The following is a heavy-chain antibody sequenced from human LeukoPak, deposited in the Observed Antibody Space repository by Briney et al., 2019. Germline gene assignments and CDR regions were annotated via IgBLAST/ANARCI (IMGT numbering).Heavy chain of an antibody. Sequence: GGSLRLSCAASGFTFSSYAMSWVRQAPGKGLEWVAVISYDGSNKYYADSVKGRFTISRDNSKNTLYLQMNSLRAEDTAVYYCARVGHDYSNYVQTTNWFDPWGQGTLVTVSS. D-gene: IGHD4-11*01. CDR2: ISYDGSNK. V-gene: IGHV3-30-3*01. CDR3: ARVGHDYSNYVQTTNWFDP. J-gene: IGHJ5*02. CDR1: GFTFSSYA.